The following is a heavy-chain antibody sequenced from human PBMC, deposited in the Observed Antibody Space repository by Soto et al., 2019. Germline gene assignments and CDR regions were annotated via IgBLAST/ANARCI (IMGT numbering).Heavy chain of an antibody. J-gene: IGHJ6*02. CDR2: ISAYNGNT. CDR3: ARVRIQLWFEGYGMDV. Sequence: ASVKVSCKASGYTFTSYGISWVRQAPGQGLEWMGWISAYNGNTNYAQKLQGRVTMTTDTSTSTAYMELRSLRSDDTAVYYCARVRIQLWFEGYGMDVWGQGXTVTVYS. V-gene: IGHV1-18*04. D-gene: IGHD5-18*01. CDR1: GYTFTSYG.